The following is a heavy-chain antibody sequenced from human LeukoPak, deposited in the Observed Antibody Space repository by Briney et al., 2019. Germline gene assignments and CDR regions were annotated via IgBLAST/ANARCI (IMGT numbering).Heavy chain of an antibody. CDR2: IYYSGST. CDR1: GGSICSYY. CDR3: ARYYDSSGYYANFDY. V-gene: IGHV4-59*01. D-gene: IGHD3-22*01. J-gene: IGHJ4*02. Sequence: SETLSLTCTVSGGSICSYYWSWIRQPPGKGLEWIGYIYYSGSTNYNPSLKSRVTISVDTSKNQFSLKLSSVTAADTAVYYCARYYDSSGYYANFDYWGQGTLVTVSS.